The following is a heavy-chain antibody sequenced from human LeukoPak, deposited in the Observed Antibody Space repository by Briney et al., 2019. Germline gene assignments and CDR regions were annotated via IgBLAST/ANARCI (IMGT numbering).Heavy chain of an antibody. CDR3: ARVVSYYDFWSGPSPPMPFDV. CDR2: IYHSGST. D-gene: IGHD3-3*01. CDR1: GYSISSGYY. Sequence: SETLSLTCTVSGYSISSGYYWGWIRQPPGKGLEWIGSIYHSGSTYYNPSLKSRVTISVDTSKNQFSLKLSSVTAADTAVYYCARVVSYYDFWSGPSPPMPFDVWGQGTMVTVSS. V-gene: IGHV4-38-2*02. J-gene: IGHJ3*01.